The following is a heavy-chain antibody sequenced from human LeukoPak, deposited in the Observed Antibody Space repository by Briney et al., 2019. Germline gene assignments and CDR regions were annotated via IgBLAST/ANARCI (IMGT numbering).Heavy chain of an antibody. J-gene: IGHJ3*02. V-gene: IGHV1-46*01. D-gene: IGHD1-1*01. CDR2: INPSGGGT. CDR3: ARVLRWNAFDI. Sequence: ATVKVSCKVSGYTLTELSMHWVRQAPGQGLEWMGIINPSGGGTSYAQKFQGRVTMTRDMSTSTVYMELSSLRSEDTAVYYCARVLRWNAFDIWGQGTMVTVSS. CDR1: GYTLTELS.